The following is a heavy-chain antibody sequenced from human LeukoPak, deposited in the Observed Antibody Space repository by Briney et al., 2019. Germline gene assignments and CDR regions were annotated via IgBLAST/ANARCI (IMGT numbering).Heavy chain of an antibody. CDR1: GDTFTSYY. Sequence: ASVKVPCKASGDTFTSYYMHWVRQAPGQGLEWMGIINPSGGSTSYAQKFQGRVTMTRDMSTSTVYMELNSLRSEDTAVYYCARGRHYYDSSDYYYEGDAFDIWGQGTMVTVSS. V-gene: IGHV1-46*01. CDR2: INPSGGST. CDR3: ARGRHYYDSSDYYYEGDAFDI. D-gene: IGHD3-22*01. J-gene: IGHJ3*02.